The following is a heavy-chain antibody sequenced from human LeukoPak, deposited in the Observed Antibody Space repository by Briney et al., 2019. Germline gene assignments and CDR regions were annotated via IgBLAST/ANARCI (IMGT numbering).Heavy chain of an antibody. CDR1: GFTFSSYG. D-gene: IGHD1-7*01. Sequence: GGSLRLSCAASGFTFSSYGMHWVRQAPGKGPEWVSGISGSGGSTFFADSVKGRFTISRDNSKNTLFLQMNSLRAEDTAVYYCARTKGIGAPPQYFFDYWGQGTLVTVSS. J-gene: IGHJ4*02. CDR2: ISGSGGST. CDR3: ARTKGIGAPPQYFFDY. V-gene: IGHV3-23*01.